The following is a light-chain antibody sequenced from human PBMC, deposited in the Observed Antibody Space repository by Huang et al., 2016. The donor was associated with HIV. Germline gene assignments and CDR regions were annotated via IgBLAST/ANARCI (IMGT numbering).Light chain of an antibody. CDR2: DSS. CDR1: PSVRSN. CDR3: LQYNNWPPEYT. J-gene: IGKJ2*01. V-gene: IGKV3-15*01. Sequence: EIVMTQSPATLSVSPGERATLSCRASPSVRSNLAWYQHKPGQAPSLLIYDSSVRATGIPARFTGSGSGTEFTLTISSLQSEDFAIYYCLQYNNWPPEYTFGQGTKLEIK.